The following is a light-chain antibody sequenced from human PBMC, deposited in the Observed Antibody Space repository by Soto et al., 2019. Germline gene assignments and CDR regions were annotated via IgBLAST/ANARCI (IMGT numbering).Light chain of an antibody. Sequence: DIQVTQSPSSLSASVGDRVTITCRASQGINNFLAWYQQKPGEVPKLLIYAASTLQSGVPSRFSGSGSGTEFTLAISSLQPEDSATYYCLQDINYPWTFGQGTKVDIK. V-gene: IGKV1-27*01. CDR3: LQDINYPWT. CDR1: QGINNF. J-gene: IGKJ1*01. CDR2: AAS.